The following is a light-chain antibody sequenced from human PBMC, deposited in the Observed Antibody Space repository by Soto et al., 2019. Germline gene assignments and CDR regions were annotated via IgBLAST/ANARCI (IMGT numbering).Light chain of an antibody. J-gene: IGKJ1*01. Sequence: DVVMTQSPLSLPVTLGQPASISCRSSESLIHSDGSTYLSWFQQRPGQSPRRLIYEVSDRDSGVPDRFSGSASGTDFTLKISRVEAEDVGVYYCMQGTHWPWTFGQGTEVEIK. CDR3: MQGTHWPWT. V-gene: IGKV2-30*02. CDR1: ESLIHSDGSTY. CDR2: EVS.